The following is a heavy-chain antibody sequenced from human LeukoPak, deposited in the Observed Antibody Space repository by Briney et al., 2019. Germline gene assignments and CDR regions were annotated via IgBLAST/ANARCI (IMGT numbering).Heavy chain of an antibody. Sequence: SETLSLTCTVSGGSISSYYWSWIRQPPGKGLEWIGYIYYSGSTNYNPSLKSRVTISVDTSKNQFSLKLSSVTAADTAVYCCARDLRRRSSSWYPPGSYYYGMDVWGQGTTVTVSS. CDR2: IYYSGST. D-gene: IGHD6-13*01. CDR3: ARDLRRRSSSWYPPGSYYYGMDV. CDR1: GGSISSYY. V-gene: IGHV4-59*01. J-gene: IGHJ6*02.